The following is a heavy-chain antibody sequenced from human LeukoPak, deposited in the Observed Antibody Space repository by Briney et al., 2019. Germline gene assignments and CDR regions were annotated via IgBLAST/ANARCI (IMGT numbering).Heavy chain of an antibody. Sequence: SETLSLTCTVSGGSISSYYWSWLRQPPGKGLEWIGYIYYSGSTNYNPSLKSRVTISVDTSKNQFSLKLSSVTAADTAVYYCARVSYSQATGTLYYFDYWGQGTLVTVSS. CDR3: ARVSYSQATGTLYYFDY. D-gene: IGHD3-10*01. CDR1: GGSISSYY. J-gene: IGHJ4*02. CDR2: IYYSGST. V-gene: IGHV4-59*01.